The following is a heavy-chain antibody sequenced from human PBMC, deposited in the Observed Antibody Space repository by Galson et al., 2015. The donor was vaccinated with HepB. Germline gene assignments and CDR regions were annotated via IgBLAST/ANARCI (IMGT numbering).Heavy chain of an antibody. CDR2: MNPNSGNT. D-gene: IGHD3-16*02. J-gene: IGHJ4*02. CDR3: ARARSVWGSYRHQPHFDY. Sequence: SVKVSCKASGGTFSSYAISWVRQATGQGLEWMGWMNPNSGNTGYAQKLQGRVTMTTDTSTSTAYMELRSLRSDDTAVYYCARARSVWGSYRHQPHFDYWGQGTLVTVSS. CDR1: GGTFSSYA. V-gene: IGHV1-8*02.